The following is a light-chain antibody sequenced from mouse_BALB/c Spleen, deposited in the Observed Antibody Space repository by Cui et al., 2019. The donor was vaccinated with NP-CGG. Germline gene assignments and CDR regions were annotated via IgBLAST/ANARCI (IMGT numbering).Light chain of an antibody. Sequence: QAVVPQEFALTTSPGETVTLTCRSSTGAVTTSNYANWVQEKPDHLFTGLIGGTNNRVPGVPARFSGSLIGDKAVLIITGAQTEDEAIYFCALWYSNHWVFGGGTKLTVL. CDR3: ALWYSNHWV. V-gene: IGLV1*01. CDR1: TGAVTTSNY. J-gene: IGLJ1*01. CDR2: GTN.